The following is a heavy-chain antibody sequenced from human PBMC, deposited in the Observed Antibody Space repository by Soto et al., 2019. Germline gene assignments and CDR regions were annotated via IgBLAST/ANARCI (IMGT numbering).Heavy chain of an antibody. CDR2: FRSGGDDGTT. Sequence: GGSLRLSCVASGFTFSSYSMSWVRQAPGKGLEWVSGFRSGGDDGTTYYADSVKGRFTTSRDNSKNTLFLQMSSLRAEDTAIYYCAKKVNSGPGSQYFDYWGQGTLVTVSS. V-gene: IGHV3-23*01. CDR3: AKKVNSGPGSQYFDY. CDR1: GFTFSSYS. J-gene: IGHJ4*02. D-gene: IGHD3-10*01.